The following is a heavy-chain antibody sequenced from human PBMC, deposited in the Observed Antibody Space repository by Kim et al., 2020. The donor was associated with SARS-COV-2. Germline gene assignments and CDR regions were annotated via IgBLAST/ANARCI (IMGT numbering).Heavy chain of an antibody. J-gene: IGHJ4*02. CDR2: IYYSGST. D-gene: IGHD5-18*01. CDR3: ARVSPIYSYGYGSIDY. CDR1: GGSISSYY. Sequence: SETLSLTCTVSGGSISSYYWSWIRQPPGKGLEWIGYIYYSGSTNYNPSLKSRVTISVDTSKNQFSLKLSSVTAADTAVYYCARVSPIYSYGYGSIDYWGQGTLVTVSS. V-gene: IGHV4-59*13.